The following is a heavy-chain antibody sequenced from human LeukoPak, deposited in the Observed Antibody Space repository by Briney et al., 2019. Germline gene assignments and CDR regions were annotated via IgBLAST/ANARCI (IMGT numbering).Heavy chain of an antibody. Sequence: GASVKGSCKASGYTFTSYGISWVRQAPGQGLEWMGWISAYNGNTNYAQKLQGRVTMTTDTSTSTAYMELRSLRSDDTAVYYCARDVTRAAAGNFGYWGQGTLVTVSS. V-gene: IGHV1-18*04. D-gene: IGHD6-13*01. J-gene: IGHJ4*02. CDR2: ISAYNGNT. CDR1: GYTFTSYG. CDR3: ARDVTRAAAGNFGY.